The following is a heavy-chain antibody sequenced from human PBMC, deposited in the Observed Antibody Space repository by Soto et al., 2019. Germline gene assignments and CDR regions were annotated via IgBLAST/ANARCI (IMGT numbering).Heavy chain of an antibody. CDR3: ARGLATLPVFAFDV. CDR2: IYLSGDE. Sequence: SGPTLVNPTQTLTLTCSFSGFSFSPSGVGVGWVRQPPGKALEWLALIYLSGDEHYRPSLKSRLTITKDTSKNQVVLIRTNMDHVDTATYYCARGLATLPVFAFDVWGQGTTVTVSS. D-gene: IGHD3-3*02. CDR1: GFSFSPSGVG. J-gene: IGHJ3*01. V-gene: IGHV2-5*01.